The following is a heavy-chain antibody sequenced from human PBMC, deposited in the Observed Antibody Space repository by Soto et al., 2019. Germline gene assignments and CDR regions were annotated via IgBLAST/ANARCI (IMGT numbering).Heavy chain of an antibody. CDR1: GASISCFY. Sequence: SETLSLTCTVSGASISCFYWSWIRKSAGKGLEWIGRIYATGTTDYNPSLKSRVMMSVDTSKKQFSLKLRSVTAADTAVYYCVRDGTKTLRDWFDPWGQGISVTV. D-gene: IGHD1-1*01. V-gene: IGHV4-4*07. CDR2: IYATGTT. CDR3: VRDGTKTLRDWFDP. J-gene: IGHJ5*02.